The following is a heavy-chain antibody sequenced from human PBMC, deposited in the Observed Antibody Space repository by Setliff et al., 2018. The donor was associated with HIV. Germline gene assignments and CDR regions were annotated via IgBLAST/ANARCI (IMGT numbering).Heavy chain of an antibody. Sequence: PSETLSLTCNISGVSIPTNYWNWIRQPAGKGLEWIGRIYTTGGTIYNPALKSRVTMSIDTSKNQISLELSSVTAADTAVYYCAREPGSGWYYFDNWGQGTLVTVSS. V-gene: IGHV4-4*07. CDR2: IYTTGGT. CDR1: GVSIPTNY. CDR3: AREPGSGWYYFDN. D-gene: IGHD6-19*01. J-gene: IGHJ4*02.